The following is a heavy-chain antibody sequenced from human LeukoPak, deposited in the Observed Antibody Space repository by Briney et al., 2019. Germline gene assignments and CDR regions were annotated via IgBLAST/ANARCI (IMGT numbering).Heavy chain of an antibody. CDR3: ARSTLTTQYYFDF. Sequence: SETLSLTCTVSGGSFSSSSYFWGWIRQPPGKGREWIGSIYYSGSTYYSPSLKSRVTTTVDTSKNQFSLKLRSVTAADTAVYYCARSTLTTQYYFDFWGQGTLVTVSS. CDR2: IYYSGST. D-gene: IGHD4-17*01. J-gene: IGHJ4*02. V-gene: IGHV4-39*01. CDR1: GGSFSSSSYF.